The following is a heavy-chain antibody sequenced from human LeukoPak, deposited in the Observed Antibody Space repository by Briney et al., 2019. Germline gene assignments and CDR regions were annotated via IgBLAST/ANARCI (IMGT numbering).Heavy chain of an antibody. V-gene: IGHV3-48*04. D-gene: IGHD3-10*01. Sequence: GGSLRLSCAASGFTFSSYNMNWVRQAPGKGLEWVSYISSSSSTIYYADSVKGRFTISRDNAKNSLYLQMNSLRAEDTAVYYCARDSGVLRGYFDYWGQETLVTVSS. CDR1: GFTFSSYN. J-gene: IGHJ4*02. CDR3: ARDSGVLRGYFDY. CDR2: ISSSSSTI.